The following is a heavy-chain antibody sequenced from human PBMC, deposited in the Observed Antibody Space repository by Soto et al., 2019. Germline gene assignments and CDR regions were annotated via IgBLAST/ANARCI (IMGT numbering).Heavy chain of an antibody. CDR2: ISYDGSNK. D-gene: IGHD3-10*01. Sequence: GGSLRLSCAASGFTFSSYAMRWVRQAPGKGLEWVAVISYDGSNKYYADSVKGRFTISRDNSKNTLYLQMNSLRAEDTAVYYCARDALELSRSGTLDYWGQGTLVTVSS. CDR3: ARDALELSRSGTLDY. J-gene: IGHJ4*02. CDR1: GFTFSSYA. V-gene: IGHV3-30-3*01.